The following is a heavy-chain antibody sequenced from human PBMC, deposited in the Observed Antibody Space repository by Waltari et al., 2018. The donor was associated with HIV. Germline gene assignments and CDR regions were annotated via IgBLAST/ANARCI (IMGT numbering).Heavy chain of an antibody. J-gene: IGHJ4*02. CDR2: IKHGGSI. Sequence: QVDLRLWGAGLLTPSATLSLTGAVYGGSSGASYWTWIRPPPGKGLEWIGEIKHGGSINYNPSLSSRIVMSVDTSKNQFSLKLTSVFAADAAVYYCARGVRSGVVVAPSRRIIDSWGQGMLVTVSS. CDR1: GGSSGASY. V-gene: IGHV4-34*02. CDR3: ARGVRSGVVVAPSRRIIDS. D-gene: IGHD2-15*01.